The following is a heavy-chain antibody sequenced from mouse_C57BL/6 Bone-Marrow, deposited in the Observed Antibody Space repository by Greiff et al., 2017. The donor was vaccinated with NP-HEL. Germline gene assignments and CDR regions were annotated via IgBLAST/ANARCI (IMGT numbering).Heavy chain of an antibody. J-gene: IGHJ2*01. Sequence: QVQLQQSGAELVKPGASVKISCKASGYAFSSYWMNWVKQRPGKGLEWIGQIYPGDGDTNYNGKFKGKATLTADKSSSTAYMQLSSLTSEDSAVYYCAIGHYGLYYFDYWGQGTTLTVSS. CDR1: GYAFSSYW. D-gene: IGHD1-1*02. CDR3: AIGHYGLYYFDY. V-gene: IGHV1-80*01. CDR2: IYPGDGDT.